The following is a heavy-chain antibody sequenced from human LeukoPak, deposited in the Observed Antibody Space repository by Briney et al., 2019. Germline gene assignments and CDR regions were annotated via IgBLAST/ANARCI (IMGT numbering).Heavy chain of an antibody. D-gene: IGHD6-19*01. V-gene: IGHV3-48*01. J-gene: IGHJ6*04. CDR2: ITTSSSTK. CDR1: GFTFSSYN. CDR3: VRDLFAGSGWFV. Sequence: GGSLRLSCAASGFTFSSYNMDWVRQAPGKGLQWISYITTSSSTKHYADSVKGRFIISRDNAKNSLYLQMDSLRADDTAVYYCVRDLFAGSGWFVWGKGTTVTVSS.